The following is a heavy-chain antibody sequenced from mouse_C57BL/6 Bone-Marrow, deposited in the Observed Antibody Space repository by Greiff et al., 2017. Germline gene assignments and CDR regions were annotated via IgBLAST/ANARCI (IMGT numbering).Heavy chain of an antibody. CDR1: GYTFTDYY. V-gene: IGHV1-26*01. CDR2: INPNNGGT. Sequence: VQLQQSGPELVKPGASVKISCKASGYTFTDYYMNWVKQSHGKSLEWIGDINPNNGGTSYNQKFKGKATLTVDKSSSTAYMELRSLTSEDSAVYYCARDGYVFDYWGQGTTLTVSS. J-gene: IGHJ2*01. D-gene: IGHD2-2*01. CDR3: ARDGYVFDY.